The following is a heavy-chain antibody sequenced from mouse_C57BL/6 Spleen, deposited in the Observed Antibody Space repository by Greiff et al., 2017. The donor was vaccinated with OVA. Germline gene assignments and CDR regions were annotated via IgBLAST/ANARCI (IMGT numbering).Heavy chain of an antibody. CDR3: ARYGRYFDV. V-gene: IGHV7-3*01. CDR1: VFTFTDYY. CDR2: IRNKANGYTT. Sequence: EVKLVESGGGLVQPGGSLSLSCAASVFTFTDYYMSWVRQPPGKALEWLGFIRNKANGYTTEYSASVKGRFTISRDNSQSILYLQMNALRAEDSATYYCARYGRYFDVWGTGTTVTVSS. J-gene: IGHJ1*03.